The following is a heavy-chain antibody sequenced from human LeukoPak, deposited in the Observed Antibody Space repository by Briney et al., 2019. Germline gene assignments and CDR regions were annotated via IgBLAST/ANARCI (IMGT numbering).Heavy chain of an antibody. CDR3: ARDSDCSSTSCLTFDP. J-gene: IGHJ5*02. Sequence: GASVKVSCKASGYTFTSYYMHWVRQAPGQGLEWMGIINPSGGSTSYAQKFQGRVTMTRDTSTSTVYMELSGLRSEDTAVYYCARDSDCSSTSCLTFDPWGQGTLVTVSS. CDR1: GYTFTSYY. CDR2: INPSGGST. V-gene: IGHV1-46*01. D-gene: IGHD2-2*01.